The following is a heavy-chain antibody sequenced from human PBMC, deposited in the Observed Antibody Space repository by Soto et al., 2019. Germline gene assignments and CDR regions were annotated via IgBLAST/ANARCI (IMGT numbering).Heavy chain of an antibody. J-gene: IGHJ6*03. D-gene: IGHD2-15*01. CDR3: ARGGPPWRGGSCRRAYYHLAG. V-gene: IGHV4-31*03. CDR2: IYYSGST. Sequence: TLSLTCPVSGGSISSGGYYWILIRQHPGKGLEWIGYIYYSGSTYYNPSLKSRVTISVDTSKNQFSLKLSSVTAADTAVYYCARGGPPWRGGSCRRAYYHLAGWAQDTTVLVSS. CDR1: GGSISSGGYY.